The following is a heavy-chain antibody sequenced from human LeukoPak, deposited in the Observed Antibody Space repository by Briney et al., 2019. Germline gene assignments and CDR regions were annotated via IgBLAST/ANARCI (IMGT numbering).Heavy chain of an antibody. CDR2: IYYSGST. J-gene: IGHJ5*02. CDR3: ARDSPPDYGDSSNWFDP. D-gene: IGHD4-17*01. V-gene: IGHV4-39*07. CDR1: GGSISSSSYY. Sequence: SETLSLTCTVSGGSISSSSYYWGWIRQPPGKGLEWIGSIYYSGSTYYNPSLKSRVTISVDTSKNQFSLKLGSVTAADTAVYYCARDSPPDYGDSSNWFDPWGQGTLVTVSS.